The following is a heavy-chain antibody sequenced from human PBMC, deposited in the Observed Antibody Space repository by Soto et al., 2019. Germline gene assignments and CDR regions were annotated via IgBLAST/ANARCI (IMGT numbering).Heavy chain of an antibody. J-gene: IGHJ4*02. Sequence: QVQLMQSGAEVKKPGASVKVSCKASGDTFTDYYIHWVRQAPGQGLEWMGTVNPSGGHTTYAQHLRGTETMTRDTSTSTLYMELTSLTSDDTAVYYCARGGHVVVVTASLQYCCKGTLVTVSS. CDR3: ARGGHVVVVTASLQY. D-gene: IGHD2-21*02. CDR2: VNPSGGHT. V-gene: IGHV1-46*01. CDR1: GDTFTDYY.